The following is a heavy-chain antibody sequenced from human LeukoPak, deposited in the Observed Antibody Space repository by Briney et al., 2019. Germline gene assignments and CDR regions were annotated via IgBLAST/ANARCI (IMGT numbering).Heavy chain of an antibody. J-gene: IGHJ4*02. CDR2: IYYSGST. CDR1: GGSISSYY. V-gene: IGHV4-59*01. CDR3: ARDKGYPARTGV. D-gene: IGHD3-10*01. Sequence: SETPSLTCTVSGGSISSYYWSWIRQPPGKGLEWIGYIYYSGSTNYNPSLKSRVTISVDTSKNQFSLKLSSVTAADTAVYYCARDKGYPARTGVWGQGTLVTVSS.